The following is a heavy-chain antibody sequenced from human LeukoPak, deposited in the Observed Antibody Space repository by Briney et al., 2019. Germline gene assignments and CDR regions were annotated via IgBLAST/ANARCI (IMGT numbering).Heavy chain of an antibody. CDR1: GYTFTSYG. D-gene: IGHD3-22*01. CDR2: ISAYNGNT. CDR3: ARWYYYDSSGSDYYFDY. J-gene: IGHJ4*02. Sequence: ASVKVSCKASGYTFTSYGISWVRQAPGQGLEWMGWISAYNGNTNYAQKLQGRVTMTTDTSTSTAYMELSSLRSEDTAVYYCARWYYYDSSGSDYYFDYWGQGTLVTVSS. V-gene: IGHV1-18*01.